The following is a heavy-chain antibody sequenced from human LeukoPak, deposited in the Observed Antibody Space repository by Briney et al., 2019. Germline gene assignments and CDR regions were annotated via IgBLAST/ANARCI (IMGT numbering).Heavy chain of an antibody. Sequence: GSLRLSCSASGFTFSSYAMSWVRQAPGKGLEWVSAISGSGGSTYYADSVKGRFTISRDNSKNPLYLQMNSLRAEDTAVYYCAKDRSIAVVVAAEGWGQGTLVTVSS. CDR3: AKDRSIAVVVAAEG. V-gene: IGHV3-23*01. CDR2: ISGSGGST. CDR1: GFTFSSYA. D-gene: IGHD2-15*01. J-gene: IGHJ4*02.